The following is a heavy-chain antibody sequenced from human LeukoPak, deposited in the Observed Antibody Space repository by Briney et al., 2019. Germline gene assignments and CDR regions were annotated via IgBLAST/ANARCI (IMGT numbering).Heavy chain of an antibody. D-gene: IGHD4-17*01. CDR1: GFTFSNHA. CDR2: ISDSGGST. V-gene: IGHV3-23*01. J-gene: IGHJ4*02. Sequence: GGSLRLSCAASGFTFSNHAMSWVRQAPGKGLEWVAVISDSGGSTYYADSVKGRFTISRDNSKNTLYLQMNSLRADDTAVYYCARHKEKFGDSCLDDDSGQGTLVTVSS. CDR3: ARHKEKFGDSCLDDD.